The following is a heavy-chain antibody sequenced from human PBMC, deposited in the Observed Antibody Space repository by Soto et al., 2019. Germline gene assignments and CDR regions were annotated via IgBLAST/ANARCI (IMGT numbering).Heavy chain of an antibody. V-gene: IGHV4-31*03. CDR3: ARDTYYYDSSGYPI. CDR1: GGSISSGGYY. D-gene: IGHD3-22*01. Sequence: PSETLSLTCTVSGGSISSGGYYWSWIRQHPGKGLEWIGYIYYSGSTYYNPSLKSRVTISVDTSKNQFSLKLSSVTAADTAVYYCARDTYYYDSSGYPIWGQGTLVTVS. CDR2: IYYSGST. J-gene: IGHJ4*02.